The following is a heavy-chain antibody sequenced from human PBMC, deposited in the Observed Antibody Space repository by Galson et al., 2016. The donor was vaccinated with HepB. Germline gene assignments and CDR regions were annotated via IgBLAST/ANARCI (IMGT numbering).Heavy chain of an antibody. V-gene: IGHV3-64D*08. CDR3: LKSGYCGITDCFHAFYI. J-gene: IGHJ3*02. CDR1: GFTFSSYS. Sequence: SLRLSCAASGFTFSSYSMHWVRQAPGKGLEYISTISNDGRSRYFVDSVRGRFTISRDNSKNTVYLQMSSLRPEDSATYYCLKSGYCGITDCFHAFYIWGQGTMVTVSS. D-gene: IGHD2-2*01. CDR2: ISNDGRSR.